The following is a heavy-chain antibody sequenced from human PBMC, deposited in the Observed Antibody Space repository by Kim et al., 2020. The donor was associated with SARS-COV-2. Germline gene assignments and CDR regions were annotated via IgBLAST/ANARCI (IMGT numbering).Heavy chain of an antibody. J-gene: IGHJ4*02. D-gene: IGHD3-22*01. Sequence: AVKGRFTISRDNAKNMLYLQMSSLRAEDTAVYYCAKDLVVINRGYFDYWGQGTLVTVSS. CDR3: AKDLVVINRGYFDY. V-gene: IGHV3-23*01.